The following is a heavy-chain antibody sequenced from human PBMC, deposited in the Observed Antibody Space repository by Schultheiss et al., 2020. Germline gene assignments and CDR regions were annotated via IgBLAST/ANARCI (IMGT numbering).Heavy chain of an antibody. CDR2: ISWNSGSI. CDR1: GFTFDDYA. V-gene: IGHV3-9*01. Sequence: SLKISCAASGFTFDDYAMHWVRQAPGKGLEWVSGISWNSGSIGYADSVKGRFTISRDNAKNSLYLQMNSLRAEDTAVYYCAKEWEEVGVYYYGSRSPDYWGQGTLVTVSS. CDR3: AKEWEEVGVYYYGSRSPDY. D-gene: IGHD3-10*01. J-gene: IGHJ4*02.